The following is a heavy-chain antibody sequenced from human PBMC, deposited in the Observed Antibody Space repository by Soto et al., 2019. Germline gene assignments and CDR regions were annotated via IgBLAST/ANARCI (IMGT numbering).Heavy chain of an antibody. CDR1: GYTFTDYG. V-gene: IGHV1-18*01. Sequence: ASVKVSCKASGYTFTDYGISWVRQAPGQGLEWMGWISAYNGNTNYAQKLQGRVTMTTDTSTSTAYMELRSLRSDDTAVYYCARDIVYGDYVGPYFDYWGQGTLVTVSS. D-gene: IGHD4-17*01. J-gene: IGHJ4*02. CDR3: ARDIVYGDYVGPYFDY. CDR2: ISAYNGNT.